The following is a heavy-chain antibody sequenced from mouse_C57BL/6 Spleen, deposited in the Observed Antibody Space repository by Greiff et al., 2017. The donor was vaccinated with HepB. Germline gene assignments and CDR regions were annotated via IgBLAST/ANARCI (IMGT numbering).Heavy chain of an antibody. V-gene: IGHV1-81*01. D-gene: IGHD4-1*01. J-gene: IGHJ2*01. CDR1: GYTFTSYG. Sequence: QVHVKQSGAELARPGASVKLSCKASGYTFTSYGISWVKQRTGQGLEWIGEIYPRSGNTYYNEKFKGKATLTADKSSSTAYMELRSLTSEDSAVYFCARVTGTLDYWGQGTTLTVSS. CDR2: IYPRSGNT. CDR3: ARVTGTLDY.